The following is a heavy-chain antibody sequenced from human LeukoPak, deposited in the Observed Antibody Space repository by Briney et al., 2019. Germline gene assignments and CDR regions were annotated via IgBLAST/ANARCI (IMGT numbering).Heavy chain of an antibody. Sequence: SETLSLTCAVYGGSFSGYYWSWIRQPPGKGLEWIGEINHSGSTNYNPSLKSRVTISVDTSKNQFSLKLSSVTAADTAVYYCASHCTNGVCHDAFDIWGQGTMVTVSS. J-gene: IGHJ3*02. CDR3: ASHCTNGVCHDAFDI. CDR1: GGSFSGYY. CDR2: INHSGST. D-gene: IGHD2-8*01. V-gene: IGHV4-34*09.